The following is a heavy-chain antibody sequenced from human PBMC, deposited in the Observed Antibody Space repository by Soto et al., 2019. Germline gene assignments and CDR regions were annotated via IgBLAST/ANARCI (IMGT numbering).Heavy chain of an antibody. D-gene: IGHD2-15*01. CDR2: IYHSGSA. Sequence: SETLSLTCAVSGGSISSSNWWSWVRQPPGKGLEWIGEIYHSGSASYNPSLKSRVTISVDTSKNLVSLKLTSVTAADTAVYYCARHTPAISISDHWGQGTLVTVSS. J-gene: IGHJ4*02. CDR3: ARHTPAISISDH. CDR1: GGSISSSNW. V-gene: IGHV4-4*02.